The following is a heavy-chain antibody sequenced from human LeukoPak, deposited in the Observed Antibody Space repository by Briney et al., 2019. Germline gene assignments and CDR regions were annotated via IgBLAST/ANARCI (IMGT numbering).Heavy chain of an antibody. V-gene: IGHV1-18*04. Sequence: ASVKVSCKASGYTFTSYYMHWVRQAPGQGLEWMGWISAYNGNTNYAQKLQGRVTMTTDTSTSTAYMELRSLRSDDTAVYYCARDVGSGWYLDYWGQGTLVTVSS. CDR2: ISAYNGNT. CDR1: GYTFTSYY. CDR3: ARDVGSGWYLDY. J-gene: IGHJ4*02. D-gene: IGHD6-19*01.